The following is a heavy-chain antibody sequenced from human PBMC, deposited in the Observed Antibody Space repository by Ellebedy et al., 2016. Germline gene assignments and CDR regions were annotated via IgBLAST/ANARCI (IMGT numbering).Heavy chain of an antibody. Sequence: GESLKISXAASGFTVGRNYMSWVRQAPGKGLEWVSLIATYDNTYYADSVKGRFSISRDNPKNTLYLQMISLRAEDTAVYYCARVWTPTSGRQRALDYWGQGTLVTVSS. V-gene: IGHV3-53*01. J-gene: IGHJ4*02. D-gene: IGHD1-26*01. CDR2: IATYDNT. CDR1: GFTVGRNY. CDR3: ARVWTPTSGRQRALDY.